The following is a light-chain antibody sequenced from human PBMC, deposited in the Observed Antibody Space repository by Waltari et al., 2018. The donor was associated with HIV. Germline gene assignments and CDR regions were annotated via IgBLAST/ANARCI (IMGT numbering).Light chain of an antibody. CDR2: RDN. V-gene: IGLV1-47*01. CDR3: AAWDHSLSARV. J-gene: IGLJ3*02. CDR1: NSNIGSNS. Sequence: QSVLTQPPSASGTPGQRVTISCSGSNSNIGSNSVYWYQQFPGTAPNLLIYRDNQRPSGVPARFSCSKSGTSASLAISGLRSEDEADYYCAAWDHSLSARVFGGGTKMTVL.